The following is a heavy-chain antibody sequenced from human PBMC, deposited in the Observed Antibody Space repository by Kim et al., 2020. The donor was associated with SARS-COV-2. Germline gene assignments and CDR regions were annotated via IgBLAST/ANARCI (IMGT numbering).Heavy chain of an antibody. Sequence: GESLKISCKGSGYSFTSYWIGWVRQMPGKGLEWMGIIYPGDSDTRYSPSFQGQVTISADKSISTAYLQWSSLKASDTAMYYCARHQNPSFSRSWYGLRVFDIWGQGTMVTVSS. CDR1: GYSFTSYW. CDR3: ARHQNPSFSRSWYGLRVFDI. J-gene: IGHJ3*02. V-gene: IGHV5-51*01. D-gene: IGHD6-13*01. CDR2: IYPGDSDT.